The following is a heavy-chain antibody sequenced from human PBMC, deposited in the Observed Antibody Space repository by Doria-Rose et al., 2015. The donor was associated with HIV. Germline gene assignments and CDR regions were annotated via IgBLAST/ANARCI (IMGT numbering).Heavy chain of an antibody. CDR1: GVSLSSPGMG. J-gene: IGHJ4*02. V-gene: IGHV2-26*01. CDR3: ARIKSSRWYHKYYFDF. CDR2: IFSDDER. D-gene: IGHD6-13*01. Sequence: QVQLVQSGPVLVKPTETLTLTCTVSGVSLSSPGMGVSWIRQPPAKALEWLANIFSDDERSYKPSLKSRLTIARGTSNSQVVLTMTDMDPVDTATYYCARIKSSRWYHKYYFDFWGQGTLVIVSA.